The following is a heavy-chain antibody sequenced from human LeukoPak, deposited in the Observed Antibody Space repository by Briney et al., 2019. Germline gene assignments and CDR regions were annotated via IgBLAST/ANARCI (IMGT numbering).Heavy chain of an antibody. J-gene: IGHJ4*02. D-gene: IGHD6-19*01. CDR1: GFTFSNFA. Sequence: GGSLRLSCAASGFTFSNFAMSWVRQAPGKGLEWIGFISGGTTEYAASVKGRFTISRDDSTSIAYLQMNSLTTEDTAVYYCSRGSGWLSVYWGQETLVTVSS. CDR3: SRGSGWLSVY. CDR2: ISGGTT. V-gene: IGHV3-49*04.